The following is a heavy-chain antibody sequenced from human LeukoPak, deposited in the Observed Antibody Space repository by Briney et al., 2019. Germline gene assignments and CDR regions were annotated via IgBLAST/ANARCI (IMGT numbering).Heavy chain of an antibody. V-gene: IGHV1-2*02. CDR1: GYTFTGYY. J-gene: IGHJ5*02. CDR3: ATGGGSCPGGCWFDP. D-gene: IGHD2-15*01. CDR2: INPNSGGT. Sequence: ASVKVSCKASGYTFTGYYMHWVRQAPGQGLEWMGWINPNSGGTNYAQKFQGRVTMTRDTSISTAYMELSRLRSDDTAVCYCATGGGSCPGGCWFDPWGQGALVTVSS.